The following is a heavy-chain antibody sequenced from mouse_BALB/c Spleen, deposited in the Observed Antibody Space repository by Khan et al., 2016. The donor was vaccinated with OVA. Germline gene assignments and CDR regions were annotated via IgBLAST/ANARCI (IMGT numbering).Heavy chain of an antibody. J-gene: IGHJ2*01. CDR2: IWAGGST. CDR3: ARLEDI. D-gene: IGHD1-3*01. V-gene: IGHV2-9*02. CDR1: GFSLTSYC. Sequence: QVQLKESGPGLVAPSQSLSLTCTVSGFSLTSYCVHWVRQPPGKGLEWLGVIWAGGSTNYNSALMSRLSISKDNSKSQVFVKMNSLQTDDTAMYYCARLEDIWGQGTTLTVSS.